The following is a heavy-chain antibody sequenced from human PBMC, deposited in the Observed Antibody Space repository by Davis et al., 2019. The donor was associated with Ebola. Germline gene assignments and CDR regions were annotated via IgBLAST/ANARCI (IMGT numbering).Heavy chain of an antibody. CDR1: GFTFSNYW. D-gene: IGHD3-16*01. Sequence: PGGSLRLSCAASGFTFSNYWMSCVRQAPGKGLEWVANIKQDGSEKYYVDSVKGRFTISRDNAKNSLYLQMNSLRAEDTAVYYCARKSTFFDYWGQGTRVTVSS. J-gene: IGHJ4*02. CDR3: ARKSTFFDY. V-gene: IGHV3-7*03. CDR2: IKQDGSEK.